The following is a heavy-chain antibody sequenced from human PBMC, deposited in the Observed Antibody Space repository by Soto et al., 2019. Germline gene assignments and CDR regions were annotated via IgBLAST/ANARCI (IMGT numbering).Heavy chain of an antibody. Sequence: GGSLRLSCAASGFTFSNYAMSWVRQAPGKGLEWVSTISGSGGSTYYADSVKGRFTISRDNSKNTLYLQMNSLRAEDTAVYYCAKDSGGRTSWYGVWCGPWGQGTLVTVSS. D-gene: IGHD6-13*01. CDR2: ISGSGGST. CDR1: GFTFSNYA. J-gene: IGHJ5*02. CDR3: AKDSGGRTSWYGVWCGP. V-gene: IGHV3-23*01.